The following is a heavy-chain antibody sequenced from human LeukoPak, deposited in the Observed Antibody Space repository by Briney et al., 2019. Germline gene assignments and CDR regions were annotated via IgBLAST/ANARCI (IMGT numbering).Heavy chain of an antibody. CDR2: IYYSGST. Sequence: SEPLSLTCTVSGGSISIYYWSWIRQPPGKGLEWIGYIYYSGSTNYNPSLKSRVTISVGTSKNQFSLKLSSVTAADTAVYYCARLNSSGWYIWFDPWGQGTLVTVSS. CDR3: ARLNSSGWYIWFDP. CDR1: GGSISIYY. J-gene: IGHJ5*02. D-gene: IGHD6-19*01. V-gene: IGHV4-59*01.